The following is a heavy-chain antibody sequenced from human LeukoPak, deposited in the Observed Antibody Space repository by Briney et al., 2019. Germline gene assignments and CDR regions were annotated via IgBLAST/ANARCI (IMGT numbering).Heavy chain of an antibody. CDR2: ISTGSSTT. D-gene: IGHD4-23*01. CDR3: ARVAAGYSVNYFDY. Sequence: QPGGSLRLSCAASGFTFSSYTMSWVRQAPGKGLEWVSYISTGSSTTYYADSVKGRFTISRDNVENSLYLQMNSLRDEDTAVYYCARVAAGYSVNYFDYWDQGTLVTVSS. V-gene: IGHV3-48*02. CDR1: GFTFSSYT. J-gene: IGHJ4*02.